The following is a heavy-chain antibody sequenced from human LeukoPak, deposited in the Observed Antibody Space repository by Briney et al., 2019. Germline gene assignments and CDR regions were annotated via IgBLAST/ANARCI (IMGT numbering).Heavy chain of an antibody. V-gene: IGHV3-33*01. CDR2: IWNDGSNK. D-gene: IGHD3-10*01. CDR1: GFMFSVYG. J-gene: IGHJ4*02. Sequence: PGSSLRLSCVASGFMFSVYGMHWVRQAPGKGLEWVAVIWNDGSNKYYADSVKGRFTISRDNSKNTLYLQMNSLRAEDTAVYSCARASGPFDYWGQGTLVTVS. CDR3: ARASGPFDY.